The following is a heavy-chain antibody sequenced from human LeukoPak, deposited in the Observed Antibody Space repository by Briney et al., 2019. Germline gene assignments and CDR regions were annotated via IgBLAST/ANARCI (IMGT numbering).Heavy chain of an antibody. CDR2: MNPNSGNT. J-gene: IGHJ4*02. CDR3: ARGSHYYDSSADSTGDY. V-gene: IGHV1-8*01. CDR1: GYTFTSYD. D-gene: IGHD3-22*01. Sequence: ASVKVSCKASGYTFTSYDINWVRQATGQGLEWMGWMNPNSGNTGYAQKFQGRVTMTRNTSISTAYMELSSLRSEDTAVYYCARGSHYYDSSADSTGDYWGQGTLVTVSS.